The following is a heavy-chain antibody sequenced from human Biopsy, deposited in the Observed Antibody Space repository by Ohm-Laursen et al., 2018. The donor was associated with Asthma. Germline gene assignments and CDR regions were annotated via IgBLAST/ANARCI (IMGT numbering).Heavy chain of an antibody. Sequence: GESLRISCNTSGYIFTSYWIGWVRQMPGKGLEWMGIIFPGDSDTIYSPSFQGQVTISADKSTSTAYLQWSSLKASDTAIYYCARLAYGSGSFFDFWGQGTLVTVSS. D-gene: IGHD3-10*01. CDR3: ARLAYGSGSFFDF. J-gene: IGHJ4*02. CDR1: GYIFTSYW. V-gene: IGHV5-51*01. CDR2: IFPGDSDT.